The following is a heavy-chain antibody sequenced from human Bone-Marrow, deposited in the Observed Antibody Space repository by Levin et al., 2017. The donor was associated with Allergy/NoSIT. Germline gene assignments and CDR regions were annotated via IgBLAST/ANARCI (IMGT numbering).Heavy chain of an antibody. D-gene: IGHD3-10*01. CDR1: GFSLSTSGVG. Sequence: SGPTLVKPSQTLTLTCTFSGFSLSTSGVGVGWIRQPPGKALEWLALLYWDGDKRYRPSLERRLTMTEDTSKNQVILTMTNMDPVDTGTYFCAHTRIIMVREVVEILDFWGQGTLVTVSS. V-gene: IGHV2-5*02. CDR3: AHTRIIMVREVVEILDF. CDR2: LYWDGDK. J-gene: IGHJ4*02.